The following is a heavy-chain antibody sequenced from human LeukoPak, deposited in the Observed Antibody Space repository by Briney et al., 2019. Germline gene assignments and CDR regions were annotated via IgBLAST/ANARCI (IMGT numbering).Heavy chain of an antibody. V-gene: IGHV1-2*02. Sequence: EASVKVSCKASGYTFTAYYIHWARQAPGQGLEWMGWVNPNSGATKYAQKFQGRVTMTRDTSISTAYMDLRSLTSDDTAIHYCAREMAVPGEPDPNDYWGQGTLVTVSS. CDR1: GYTFTAYY. CDR2: VNPNSGAT. CDR3: AREMAVPGEPDPNDY. J-gene: IGHJ4*02. D-gene: IGHD6-19*01.